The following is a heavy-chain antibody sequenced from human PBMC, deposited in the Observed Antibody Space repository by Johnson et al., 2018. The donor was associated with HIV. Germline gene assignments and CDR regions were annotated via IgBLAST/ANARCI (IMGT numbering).Heavy chain of an antibody. V-gene: IGHV3-23*04. CDR2: ISGSGGYT. J-gene: IGHJ3*02. CDR3: AKDMFRWELLDGDTFDI. Sequence: VQLVESGGGLVQPGGSLRLSCAASGFTFSSYAMSWVRQAPGKGLEWVSAISGSGGYTYYADSVKGRFTIPRDSSKNTLYLQMNSLRAEDTAVYYCAKDMFRWELLDGDTFDIWGQGTMVTVSS. CDR1: GFTFSSYA. D-gene: IGHD1-26*01.